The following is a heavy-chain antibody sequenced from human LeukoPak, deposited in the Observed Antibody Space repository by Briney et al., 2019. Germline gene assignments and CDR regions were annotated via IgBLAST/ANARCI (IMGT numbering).Heavy chain of an antibody. J-gene: IGHJ4*02. CDR1: GFTVSSNY. CDR3: ARARGLLRFDY. Sequence: GSLRLSCAASGFTVSSNYMSWVRQAPGKGLEWIGSIYYSGSTYYNPSLKSRVTISVDTSKNQFSLKLSSVTAADTAVYYCARARGLLRFDYWGQGTLVTVSS. CDR2: IYYSGST. D-gene: IGHD6-19*01. V-gene: IGHV4-59*05.